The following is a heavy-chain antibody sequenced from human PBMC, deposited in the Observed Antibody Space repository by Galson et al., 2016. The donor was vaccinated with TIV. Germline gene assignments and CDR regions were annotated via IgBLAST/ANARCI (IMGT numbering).Heavy chain of an antibody. CDR2: TFYRSKWYN. CDR3: ARATPSVFGIIMTLDS. J-gene: IGHJ4*02. D-gene: IGHD3-16*01. V-gene: IGHV6-1*01. Sequence: CAISGDSVSSNSAAWNWLRQSPSRGLEWLGRTFYRSKWYNEYAPSVKSRITINPDTSKNQFSLQLNSVTPEDTAVYYCARATPSVFGIIMTLDSWGQGTLVTVSS. CDR1: GDSVSSNSAA.